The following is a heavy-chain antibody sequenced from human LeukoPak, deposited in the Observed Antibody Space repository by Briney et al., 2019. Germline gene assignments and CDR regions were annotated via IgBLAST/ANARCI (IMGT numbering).Heavy chain of an antibody. D-gene: IGHD5-12*01. Sequence: PSETLSLTCTVSGDSISTYYWSWIRQPPGKGLEWIGYMYYSGSTNYNPSLKSRVTISLDTPKNQFSLGLNSVTAADTAVYYCARGVAGYGPYDYWGQGTLVTVSS. J-gene: IGHJ4*02. CDR3: ARGVAGYGPYDY. CDR1: GDSISTYY. V-gene: IGHV4-59*01. CDR2: MYYSGST.